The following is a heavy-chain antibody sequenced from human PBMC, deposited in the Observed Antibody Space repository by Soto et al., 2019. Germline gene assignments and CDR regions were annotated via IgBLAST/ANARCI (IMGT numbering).Heavy chain of an antibody. V-gene: IGHV4-59*01. CDR2: IYYSGST. J-gene: IGHJ6*02. D-gene: IGHD2-2*01. Sequence: SETLSLTCTVSGGSISSYYWSWIRQPPGKGLEWIGYIYYSGSTNYNPSLKSRVTISVDTSKNQFSLKLSSVTAADTAVYYCARDRAPAIYYGMDVWGQGTTVTVS. CDR3: ARDRAPAIYYGMDV. CDR1: GGSISSYY.